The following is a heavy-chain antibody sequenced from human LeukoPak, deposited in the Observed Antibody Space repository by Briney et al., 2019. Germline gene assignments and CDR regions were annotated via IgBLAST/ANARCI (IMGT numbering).Heavy chain of an antibody. J-gene: IGHJ5*02. D-gene: IGHD3-10*01. CDR3: ARHSYYYGSGNDP. CDR1: GGSFSGYY. Sequence: PSETLSLTCAVYGGSFSGYYWSWIRQPPGKGLEWIGEINHSGSTNYNPSLKSRVTISVDTSKNQFSLKLSSVTAADTAVYYCARHSYYYGSGNDPWGQGTLVTVSS. CDR2: INHSGST. V-gene: IGHV4-34*01.